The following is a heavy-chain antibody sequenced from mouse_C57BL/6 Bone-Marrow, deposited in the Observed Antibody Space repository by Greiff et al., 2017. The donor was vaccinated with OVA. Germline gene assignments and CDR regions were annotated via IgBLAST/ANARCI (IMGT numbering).Heavy chain of an antibody. CDR3: ASDYYCSSYFYYAMDY. J-gene: IGHJ4*01. CDR1: GFTFSSYA. Sequence: EVNVVESGGGLVKPGGSLKLSCAASGFTFSSYAMSWVRQTPEKRLEWVATISDGGSYTYYPDNVKGRFTISRDNAKNNLYLQMSHLKSEDTAMYYCASDYYCSSYFYYAMDYWGQRTSVTVSS. CDR2: ISDGGSYT. D-gene: IGHD1-1*01. V-gene: IGHV5-4*03.